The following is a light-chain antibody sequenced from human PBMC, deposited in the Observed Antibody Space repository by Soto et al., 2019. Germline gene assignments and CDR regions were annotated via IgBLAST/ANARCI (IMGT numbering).Light chain of an antibody. CDR2: GAS. CDR3: QRYISWPLT. Sequence: EILMTHSPATLSVYPGESATLSCRASQSINRDLAWYVQKPGQAPRRVIYGASTWRTGVPPGFTGSGSGTEFTRTISGVLSGDFAVYYCQRYISWPLTCGQGTRLENK. CDR1: QSINRD. V-gene: IGKV3-15*01. J-gene: IGKJ5*01.